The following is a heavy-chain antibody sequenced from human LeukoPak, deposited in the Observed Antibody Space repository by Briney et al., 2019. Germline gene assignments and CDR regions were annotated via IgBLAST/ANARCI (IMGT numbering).Heavy chain of an antibody. CDR3: AKDPGIAVAGMFDY. V-gene: IGHV3-69-1*01. CDR2: SSSGSTI. J-gene: IGHJ4*02. Sequence: PVQPLDSPSVSSSGSTIYYADSVKGRFTISRDNAKNSLYLQMNSLRAEDTAVYYCAKDPGIAVAGMFDYWGQGTLVTVSS. D-gene: IGHD6-19*01.